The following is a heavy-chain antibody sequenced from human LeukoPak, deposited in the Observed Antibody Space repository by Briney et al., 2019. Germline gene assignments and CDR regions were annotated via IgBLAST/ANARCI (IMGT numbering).Heavy chain of an antibody. CDR2: IQGDGSGI. Sequence: GGSLRLSCAASGFSFSTTWMHWVRQVPGKGLGWVSRIQGDGSGIIYADSVKGRFTISRDNSKNTLYLQMNSLRAEDTAVYYCARGPSGYHNTGGQGTLVTVSS. CDR1: GFSFSTTW. J-gene: IGHJ4*02. D-gene: IGHD5-12*01. CDR3: ARGPSGYHNT. V-gene: IGHV3-74*01.